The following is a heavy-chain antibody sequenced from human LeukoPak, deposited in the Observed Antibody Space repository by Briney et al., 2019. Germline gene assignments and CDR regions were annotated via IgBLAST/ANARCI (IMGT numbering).Heavy chain of an antibody. CDR1: GGTFSSYG. Sequence: ASVKVSCKASGGTFSSYGLSWVRQAPGQGLEWMGGIIPMIGAANYAQKFQGRVTITADKSTSTAYMELSSLRSDDTAVYYCARDPGYYDILTGYYHYYYYMDVWGKGTTVTVSS. J-gene: IGHJ6*03. CDR2: IIPMIGAA. D-gene: IGHD3-9*01. V-gene: IGHV1-69*06. CDR3: ARDPGYYDILTGYYHYYYYMDV.